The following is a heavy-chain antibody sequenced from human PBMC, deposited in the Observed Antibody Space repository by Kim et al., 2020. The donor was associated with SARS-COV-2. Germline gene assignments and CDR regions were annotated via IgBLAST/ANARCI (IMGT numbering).Heavy chain of an antibody. V-gene: IGHV3-33*06. Sequence: GGSLRLSFASSFFPFLSSVIHWVLQAPGKGLEWVAVIWYDGSNKYYADSVKGRFTISRDNSKNTLYLQMNSLRAEDTAVYYCAKASGYGSGEEGIDYWGQGTLVTVSS. CDR2: IWYDGSNK. J-gene: IGHJ4*02. CDR3: AKASGYGSGEEGIDY. CDR1: FFPFLSSV. D-gene: IGHD3-10*01.